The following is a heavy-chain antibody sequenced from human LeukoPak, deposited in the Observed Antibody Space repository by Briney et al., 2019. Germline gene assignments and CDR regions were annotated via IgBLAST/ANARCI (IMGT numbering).Heavy chain of an antibody. CDR2: INPHSGDA. CDR1: GYSFTGYY. CDR3: ARVRPLIAAAGTTYSYYYMDV. J-gene: IGHJ6*03. D-gene: IGHD6-13*01. Sequence: ASVKVSGMASGYSFTGYYMHWVRPAPGQGFEWMGWINPHSGDANYAQKFQGRVTMTRDTSISTAYMDPSRLRSDDTAVYYCARVRPLIAAAGTTYSYYYMDVWGKGATVTVS. V-gene: IGHV1-2*02.